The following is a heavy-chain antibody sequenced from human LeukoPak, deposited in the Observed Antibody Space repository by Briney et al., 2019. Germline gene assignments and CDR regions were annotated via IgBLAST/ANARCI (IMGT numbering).Heavy chain of an antibody. Sequence: GGSLRLSCAASGFTFSSYSMNWVRQAPGKGLEWVSSISSSSSYIYYADSVKGRFTISRDNAKNSLYLQMNSLRAEDTAVYYCARDPSSGWYRYFDYWGQGTRVTVSS. V-gene: IGHV3-21*01. J-gene: IGHJ4*02. CDR2: ISSSSSYI. CDR1: GFTFSSYS. CDR3: ARDPSSGWYRYFDY. D-gene: IGHD6-19*01.